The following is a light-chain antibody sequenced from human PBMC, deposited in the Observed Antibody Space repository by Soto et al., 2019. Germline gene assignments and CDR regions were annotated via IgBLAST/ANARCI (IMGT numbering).Light chain of an antibody. CDR2: DVS. CDR3: SSYTSRSTPYT. J-gene: IGLJ1*01. CDR1: SNDVGVYNY. Sequence: QFGLTQPASVSGSPGQSITISCTGTSNDVGVYNYVSWYQQHPGKAPKLMIYDVSNRPSGISNRFSGSKSGNTASLTISGLQAEDEADYYCSSYTSRSTPYTFGTGTKVTVL. V-gene: IGLV2-14*01.